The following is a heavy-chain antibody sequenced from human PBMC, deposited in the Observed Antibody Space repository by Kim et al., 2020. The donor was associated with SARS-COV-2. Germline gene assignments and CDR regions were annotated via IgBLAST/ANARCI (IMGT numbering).Heavy chain of an antibody. D-gene: IGHD5-18*01. CDR2: INQDGSEK. J-gene: IGHJ5*02. CDR3: ARIGGYGRFDP. CDR1: GFTFTTYW. V-gene: IGHV3-7*03. Sequence: GGSLRLSCAASGFTFTTYWMKWVRQAPGRGLEWVANINQDGSEKYYVDSVKGRFTISRDNAKNSLYLEMNSLRADDTAVYYCARIGGYGRFDPWGQGTLVTVSS.